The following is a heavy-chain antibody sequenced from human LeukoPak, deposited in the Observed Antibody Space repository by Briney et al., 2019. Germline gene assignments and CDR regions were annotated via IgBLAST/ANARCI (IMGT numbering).Heavy chain of an antibody. CDR1: GFTFSSYA. CDR2: ISGSGGST. J-gene: IGHJ4*02. Sequence: GGSLRLSCAASGFTFSSYAMSWVRQAPGKGLEWVSAISGSGGSTYYADSVKGRFTISRDNSKNTLYLQMNSLRAEDTAVYYCAKDVGYCSGGSCYKFYFDYWGQGTLVTVSS. V-gene: IGHV3-23*01. D-gene: IGHD2-15*01. CDR3: AKDVGYCSGGSCYKFYFDY.